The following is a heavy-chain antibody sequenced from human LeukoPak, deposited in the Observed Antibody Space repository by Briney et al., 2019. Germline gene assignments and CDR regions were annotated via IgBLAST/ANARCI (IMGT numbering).Heavy chain of an antibody. CDR1: GGSINSRGHY. CDR3: AKGGRTWFAP. CDR2: IYYSGST. V-gene: IGHV4-31*03. Sequence: PSETLSLTCTVSGGSINSRGHYWSWIRQPPGKGLEWIGYIYYSGSTYYDPSFQSRVSISLDTSRNQFSLRLRSVTAADTAIYYCAKGGRTWFAPWGQGTQVTVSS. J-gene: IGHJ5*02.